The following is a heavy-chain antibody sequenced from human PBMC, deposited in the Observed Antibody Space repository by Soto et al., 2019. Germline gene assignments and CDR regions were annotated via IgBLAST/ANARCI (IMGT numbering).Heavy chain of an antibody. CDR1: GGSISSYY. Sequence: PSETLSLTCTVSGGSISSYYWSWIRQPPGKGLEWIGYIYYSRSTNYNPSLKSRVTISVDTSKNQFSLKLSSVTAADTAVYYCARRYGTTFVYWGQGTLVTVPQ. D-gene: IGHD1-7*01. V-gene: IGHV4-59*01. J-gene: IGHJ4*02. CDR2: IYYSRST. CDR3: ARRYGTTFVY.